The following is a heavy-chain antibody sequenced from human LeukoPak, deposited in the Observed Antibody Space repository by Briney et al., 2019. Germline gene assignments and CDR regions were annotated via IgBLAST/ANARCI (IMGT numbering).Heavy chain of an antibody. CDR1: GFTFSTSV. Sequence: SVKVSRKTSGFTFSTSVIQWVRLTRGQRLEWVGWIVVPNGNTHYAQKLQERVTIIRDMSTSTAYMELNSLISEDTGVYYCAAEYCGGDCYSYWSLGTLVSVSS. J-gene: IGHJ4*02. CDR2: IVVPNGNT. V-gene: IGHV1-58*02. D-gene: IGHD2-21*02. CDR3: AAEYCGGDCYSY.